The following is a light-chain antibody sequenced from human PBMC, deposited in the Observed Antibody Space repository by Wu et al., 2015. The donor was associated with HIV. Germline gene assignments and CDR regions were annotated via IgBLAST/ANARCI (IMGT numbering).Light chain of an antibody. CDR1: QTVRNY. V-gene: IGKV3-11*01. CDR3: QQRSNGPWT. J-gene: IGKJ1*01. Sequence: EIVLTQSPATLSLSPGERATLSCRASQTVRNYLAWFQQKPGQAPRLLIYDASNRATGIPARFSGSGSGTDFTLTISSLEPEDFALYYCQQRSNGPWTFGQGTKVEIK. CDR2: DAS.